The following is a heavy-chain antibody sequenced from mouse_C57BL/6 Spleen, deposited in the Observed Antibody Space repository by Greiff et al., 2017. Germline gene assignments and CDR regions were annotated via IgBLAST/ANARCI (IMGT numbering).Heavy chain of an antibody. CDR3: ARDQGADGYYLRLFAY. CDR1: GFTFSSYA. V-gene: IGHV5-4*01. Sequence: EVQRVESGGGLVKPGGSLKLSCAASGFTFSSYAMSWVRQTPEKRLEWVATISDGGSYTYYPDNVKGRFTISRDNAKNNLYLQMSHLKSEDTAMYYCARDQGADGYYLRLFAYWGQGTLVTVSA. D-gene: IGHD2-3*01. CDR2: ISDGGSYT. J-gene: IGHJ3*01.